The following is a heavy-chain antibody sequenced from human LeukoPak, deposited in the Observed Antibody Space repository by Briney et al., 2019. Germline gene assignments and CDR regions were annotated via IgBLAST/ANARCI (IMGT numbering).Heavy chain of an antibody. J-gene: IGHJ4*02. D-gene: IGHD5-12*01. Sequence: SVKVSCKASGGTFSRYSIIWVRQAPGQGLEWMGGIIPIFGTANYAQKFQGRVTITTDESTSTAYMELSSLRSEDTAIYYCARDREPALSMKIVAMGFDSWGQGTLVTVSS. V-gene: IGHV1-69*05. CDR3: ARDREPALSMKIVAMGFDS. CDR2: IIPIFGTA. CDR1: GGTFSRYS.